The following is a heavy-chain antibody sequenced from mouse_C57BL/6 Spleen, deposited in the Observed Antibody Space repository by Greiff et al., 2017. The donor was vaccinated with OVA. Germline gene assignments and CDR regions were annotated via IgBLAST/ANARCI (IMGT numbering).Heavy chain of an antibody. CDR3: ARERAYSPY. D-gene: IGHD2-10*01. CDR1: GYTFTSYT. CDR2: INPSSGYT. J-gene: IGHJ2*01. Sequence: VQVVESGAELARPGASVTMSCKASGYTFTSYTMHWVKQRPGQGLEWIGYINPSSGYTKYNQKFKDKATLTADKSSSTAYMQLSSLTSEDSAVYYCARERAYSPYWGQGTTLTVSS. V-gene: IGHV1-4*01.